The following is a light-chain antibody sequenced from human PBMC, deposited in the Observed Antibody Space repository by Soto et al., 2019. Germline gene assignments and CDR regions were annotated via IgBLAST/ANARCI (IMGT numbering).Light chain of an antibody. Sequence: IALTQSPASLSLSPGERATLSCGASHTIASVYLAWYQHKPGLAPRLLIYDTSIRATGLPARFTGSGSGTDLTRTFIRLEPEDFAVYYCQQYFTSLTFVGGTKVQIK. CDR2: DTS. V-gene: IGKV3D-20*01. CDR3: QQYFTSLT. CDR1: HTIASVY. J-gene: IGKJ4*01.